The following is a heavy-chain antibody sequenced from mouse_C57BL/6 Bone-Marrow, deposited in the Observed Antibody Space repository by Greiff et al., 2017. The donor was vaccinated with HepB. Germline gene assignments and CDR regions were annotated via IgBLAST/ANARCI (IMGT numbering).Heavy chain of an antibody. V-gene: IGHV1-9*01. D-gene: IGHD2-4*01. CDR3: AKILYDYDGLYYAMDY. CDR1: GYTFTGYW. Sequence: QVHVKQSGAELMKPGASVKLSCKATGYTFTGYWIEWVKQRPGHGLEWIGEILPGSGSTNYNEKFKGKATFTADTSSNTAYMQLSSLTTEDSAIYYCAKILYDYDGLYYAMDYWGQGTSVTVSS. CDR2: ILPGSGST. J-gene: IGHJ4*01.